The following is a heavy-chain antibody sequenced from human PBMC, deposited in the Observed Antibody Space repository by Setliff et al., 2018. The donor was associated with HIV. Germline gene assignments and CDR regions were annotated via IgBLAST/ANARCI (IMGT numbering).Heavy chain of an antibody. J-gene: IGHJ4*02. D-gene: IGHD1-26*01. V-gene: IGHV1-69-2*01. CDR1: GYTFTNYF. Sequence: ASVKVSCKASGYTFTNYFMHWVRQAPGEGLEWVGRVDPEDGETRYAMKFQGSVTISADTSTDTTYLSLTSLRPQDTAVYYCATVRIVGATEFDYWGQGTVVTVSS. CDR2: VDPEDGET. CDR3: ATVRIVGATEFDY.